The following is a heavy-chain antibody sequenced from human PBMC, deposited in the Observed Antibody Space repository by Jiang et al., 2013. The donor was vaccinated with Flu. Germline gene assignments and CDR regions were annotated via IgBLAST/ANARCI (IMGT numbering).Heavy chain of an antibody. CDR1: GYTFTGYY. CDR3: ASWARGVITSDYGMDV. Sequence: GAEVKKPGASVKVSCKASGYTFTGYYMHWVRQAPGQGLEWMGWINPNSGGTNYAQKFQGRVTMARDTSISTAYMELSRLRSDDTAVYYCASWARGVITSDYGMDVWGQGTTVTVSS. V-gene: IGHV1-2*02. J-gene: IGHJ6*02. D-gene: IGHD3-10*01. CDR2: INPNSGGT.